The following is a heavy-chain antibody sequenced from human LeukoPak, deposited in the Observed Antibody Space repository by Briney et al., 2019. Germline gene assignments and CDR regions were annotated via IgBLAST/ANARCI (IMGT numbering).Heavy chain of an antibody. CDR3: AELGITMIGGV. CDR2: ISSSSSYI. D-gene: IGHD3-10*02. J-gene: IGHJ6*04. CDR1: GFTFSRNS. V-gene: IGHV3-21*01. Sequence: GGSLRLSCAASGFTFSRNSMNWVRQAPGKGLEWVSSISSSSSYIYYADSVKGRFTISRDNAKNSLYLQMNSLRAEDTAVYYCAELGITMIGGVWGKGTTVTISS.